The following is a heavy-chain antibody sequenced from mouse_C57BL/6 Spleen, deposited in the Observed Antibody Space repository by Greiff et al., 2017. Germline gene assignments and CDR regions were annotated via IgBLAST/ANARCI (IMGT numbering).Heavy chain of an antibody. Sequence: QVQLKESGPGLVQPSQSLSITCTVSGFSLTSYGVHWVRQSPGKGLEWLGVIWSGGSTDYNAAFISRLSISKDNSKSQVFFKMNSLQADDTAIYYCARKGIYDGSAWFAYWGQGTLVTVSA. CDR2: IWSGGST. V-gene: IGHV2-2*01. D-gene: IGHD2-3*01. CDR1: GFSLTSYG. CDR3: ARKGIYDGSAWFAY. J-gene: IGHJ3*01.